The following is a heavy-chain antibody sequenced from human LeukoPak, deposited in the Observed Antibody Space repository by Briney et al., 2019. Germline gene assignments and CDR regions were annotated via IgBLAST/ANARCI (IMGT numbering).Heavy chain of an antibody. D-gene: IGHD5-24*01. CDR3: ARELDGDDY. V-gene: IGHV3-30*04. CDR1: GFTFSSYA. Sequence: PGGSLRLSCAASGFTFSSYAMHWARQAPGEGLEWVAVISYDGSNTYYADSVKVRFTISKDNSKNKLYLQMNSLRAEDTAVYYCARELDGDDYWGKGTLVTVSS. CDR2: ISYDGSNT. J-gene: IGHJ4*02.